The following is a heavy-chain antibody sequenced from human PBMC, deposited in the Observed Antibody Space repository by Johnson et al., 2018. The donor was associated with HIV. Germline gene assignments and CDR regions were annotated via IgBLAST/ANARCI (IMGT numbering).Heavy chain of an antibody. J-gene: IGHJ3*01. D-gene: IGHD6-19*01. CDR3: AKDPAYSSTWEGAFDV. V-gene: IGHV3-11*06. CDR2: IKTCDGGS. Sequence: QVQLVESGGGLVKPGGSLRLSCAASGFTFSDYYMSWIRQAPGKGLEWISGIKTCDGGSNCADAVKGRFTFSRDNSKNTLYLQMNSLRAEDTAVYYCAKDPAYSSTWEGAFDVWGQGTMVTVSS. CDR1: GFTFSDYY.